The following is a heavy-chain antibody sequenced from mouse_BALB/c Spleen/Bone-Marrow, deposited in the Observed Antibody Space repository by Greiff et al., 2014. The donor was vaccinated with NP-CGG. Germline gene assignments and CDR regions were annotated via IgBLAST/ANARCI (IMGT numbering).Heavy chain of an antibody. CDR1: GFNIKDTY. CDR2: IDPANGDT. CDR3: TKPSFYYGSSYWYFDV. D-gene: IGHD1-1*01. J-gene: IGHJ1*01. V-gene: IGHV14-3*02. Sequence: VQLKESGAELAKPGASVKLSCPASGFNIKDTYMYWGKQRPEQGLGWVGRIDPANGDTKYDPKFQGKATITADTSSNTAYLQLSSLTSEDTAVYYCTKPSFYYGSSYWYFDVWGAGTTVTVSS.